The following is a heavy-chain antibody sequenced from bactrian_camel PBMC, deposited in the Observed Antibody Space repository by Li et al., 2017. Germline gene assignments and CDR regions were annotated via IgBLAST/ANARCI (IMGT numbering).Heavy chain of an antibody. CDR1: EDISTFF. CDR3: AAEAIFVDEARERSGSYCYERTYSN. CDR2: MHSPGSET. V-gene: IGHV3-2*01. Sequence: VQLVESGGGSVQAGGSLKLSCVASEDISTFFVGWFRQVPGKGREAIAIMHSPGSETYADSVTGRATADNAKSTLYLQLNILKPEDTGMYYCAAEAIFVDEARERSGSYCYERTYSNWGQGTQVTVS. J-gene: IGHJ4*01. D-gene: IGHD2*01.